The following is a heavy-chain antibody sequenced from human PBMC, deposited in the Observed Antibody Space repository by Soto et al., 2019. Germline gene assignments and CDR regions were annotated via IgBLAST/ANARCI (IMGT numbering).Heavy chain of an antibody. CDR1: GFTFSSYS. CDR3: ARDKDWAFDY. CDR2: IFTTGTTI. Sequence: GGSLRLSCVASGFTFSSYSMVWVRQAPGKGLEWVSCIFTTGTTIYYADSVKGRFTVSRDNAKNSLFLLLNSLRAEDTAVYYCARDKDWAFDYWGQGTLVTVSS. V-gene: IGHV3-48*03. J-gene: IGHJ4*02. D-gene: IGHD3-9*01.